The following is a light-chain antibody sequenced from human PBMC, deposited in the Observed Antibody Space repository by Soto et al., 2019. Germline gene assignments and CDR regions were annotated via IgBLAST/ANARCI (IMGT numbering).Light chain of an antibody. J-gene: IGLJ2*01. Sequence: QSALTQPRSVSGSPGQSVTISCTGTGNDVGGYNYVSWYQQHPGRAPKLVIYDVSIRPAGVPDRFSGSKSGNTASLAISGLQAEDEADYYCCSYAGRYTVIFGGGTQLTVL. V-gene: IGLV2-11*01. CDR2: DVS. CDR3: CSYAGRYTVI. CDR1: GNDVGGYNY.